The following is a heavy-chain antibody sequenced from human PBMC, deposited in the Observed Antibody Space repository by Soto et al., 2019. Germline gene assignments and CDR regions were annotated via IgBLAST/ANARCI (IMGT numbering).Heavy chain of an antibody. V-gene: IGHV4-39*01. D-gene: IGHD2-2*01. J-gene: IGHJ6*02. Sequence: SETLSLTCTVSGGSIGSSSYYWGWIRQPPGKGLEWIGSIYYSGSTYYNPSLKSRVTISVDTSKNQFSLKLSSVTAADTAVYYCATTAAKVYYYYGMDVWGQGTTVTVSS. CDR2: IYYSGST. CDR3: ATTAAKVYYYYGMDV. CDR1: GGSIGSSSYY.